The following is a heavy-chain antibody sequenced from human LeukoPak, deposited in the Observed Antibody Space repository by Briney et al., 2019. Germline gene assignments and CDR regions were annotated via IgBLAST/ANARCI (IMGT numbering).Heavy chain of an antibody. CDR1: GYTFTSYA. Sequence: GASVKVSCKASGYTFTSYAMHWVRQAPGQRLEWMGWINAGNGNTKYSQKFQGRVTMTEDTSTDTAYMELNSLSSEDTAVYYCARGVITFGGVIFDAFDIWGQGTMVTVSS. J-gene: IGHJ3*02. D-gene: IGHD3-16*02. CDR2: INAGNGNT. CDR3: ARGVITFGGVIFDAFDI. V-gene: IGHV1-3*01.